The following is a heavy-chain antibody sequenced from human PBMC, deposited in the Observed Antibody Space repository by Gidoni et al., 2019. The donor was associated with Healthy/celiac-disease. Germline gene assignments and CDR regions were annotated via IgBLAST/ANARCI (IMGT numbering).Heavy chain of an antibody. CDR1: GFTFSSYS. Sequence: EVQLVESGGGLVKPGGSLRLSCAASGFTFSSYSMTWVRQAPGKGLEWVSSISSSSSYIYYADSVKGRFTISRDNAKNSLYLQMNSLRAEDTAVYYCARDQESRVGNYYMDVWGKGTTVTVSS. J-gene: IGHJ6*03. CDR2: ISSSSSYI. CDR3: ARDQESRVGNYYMDV. V-gene: IGHV3-21*01.